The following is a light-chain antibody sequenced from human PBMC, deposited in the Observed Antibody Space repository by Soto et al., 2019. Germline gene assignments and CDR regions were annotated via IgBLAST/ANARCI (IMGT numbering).Light chain of an antibody. Sequence: DIQMTQSPSSVSASIGDRVTITCRASQIIGSWLAWYQQKPGKAPTLLIYAASSLQSGVPSRFSGSGSGTDFTLTITSLQAEDSATDYCQQANSFPFTVGPGTKVDIK. CDR2: AAS. CDR3: QQANSFPFT. CDR1: QIIGSW. J-gene: IGKJ3*01. V-gene: IGKV1-12*02.